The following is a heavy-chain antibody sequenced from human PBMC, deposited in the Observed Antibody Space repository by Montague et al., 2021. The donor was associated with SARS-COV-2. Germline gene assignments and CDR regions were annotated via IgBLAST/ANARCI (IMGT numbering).Heavy chain of an antibody. CDR3: ARGGGRDAFDI. CDR2: IYSGGST. D-gene: IGHD3-16*01. V-gene: IGHV3-53*01. Sequence: SLRLSCAASGLTVSSNYMSWVRQAPGKGLEWVSVIYSGGSTYYTDSVKGRFTISRDNSKNTLYLQMNSLRAEDTAVYYCARGGGRDAFDIWAKGQWLPSLQ. J-gene: IGHJ3*02. CDR1: GLTVSSNY.